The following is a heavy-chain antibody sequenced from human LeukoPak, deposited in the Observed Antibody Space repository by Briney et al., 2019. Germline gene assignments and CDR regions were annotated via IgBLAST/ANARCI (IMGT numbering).Heavy chain of an antibody. CDR2: IYYSGST. CDR1: GGSITSYY. CDR3: ASPIYGDYTENGFDI. D-gene: IGHD4-17*01. Sequence: SETLSLTCTVSGGSITSYYWSWIRQPPGKGLEWIGYIYYSGSTNYNPSLKSRVTISIDTSKNQFSLKLNSVTAADTAVYYCASPIYGDYTENGFDIWGQGTMVTVSS. V-gene: IGHV4-59*12. J-gene: IGHJ3*02.